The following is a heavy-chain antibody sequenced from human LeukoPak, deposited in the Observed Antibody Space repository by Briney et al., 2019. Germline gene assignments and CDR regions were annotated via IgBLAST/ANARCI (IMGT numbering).Heavy chain of an antibody. J-gene: IGHJ5*02. V-gene: IGHV4-61*02. Sequence: PSQTLSLTCTVSGGSISSGSYYWSWIRQPAGKGLEWIGRIYTSGSTNYNPSLKSRATISVDTSKNQFSLKLSSVTAADTAVYYCAREIWFGEGWFDPWGQGTLVTVSS. D-gene: IGHD3-10*01. CDR3: AREIWFGEGWFDP. CDR2: IYTSGST. CDR1: GGSISSGSYY.